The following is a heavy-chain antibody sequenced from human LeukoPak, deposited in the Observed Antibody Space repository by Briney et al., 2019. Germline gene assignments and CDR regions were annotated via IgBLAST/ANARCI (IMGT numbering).Heavy chain of an antibody. CDR2: IKTDGSEK. Sequence: QPGGSLRLSCAASGFTLSNYWMSWVRQAPGKGLELVANIKTDGSEKYYVDSVKGRFTISRDNAKNSLYLQMNSLRVEDTAVYYCAKWTYSSGWYYDYWGQGTLVTVSS. CDR1: GFTLSNYW. CDR3: AKWTYSSGWYYDY. V-gene: IGHV3-7*02. D-gene: IGHD6-19*01. J-gene: IGHJ4*02.